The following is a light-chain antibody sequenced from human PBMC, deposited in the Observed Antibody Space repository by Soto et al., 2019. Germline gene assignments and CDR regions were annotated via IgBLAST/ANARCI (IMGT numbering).Light chain of an antibody. CDR3: QQYGASPET. J-gene: IGKJ1*01. Sequence: EIVSTQSPGTLSLSPGERATLSCRASQSVSSAYLAWYQQKPGLAPRLLIYNVSRRATGIPDRFSGSGSGTDFTLTVSRLEPEDFAVYYCQQYGASPETFGQGTKVEIK. V-gene: IGKV3-20*01. CDR1: QSVSSAY. CDR2: NVS.